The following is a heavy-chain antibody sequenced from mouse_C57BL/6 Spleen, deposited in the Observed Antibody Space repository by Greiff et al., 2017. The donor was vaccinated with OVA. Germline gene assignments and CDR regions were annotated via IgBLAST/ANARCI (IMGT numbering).Heavy chain of an antibody. CDR3: ARLMVGYYGLDY. V-gene: IGHV1-22*01. CDR1: CYTFTDYN. CDR2: INPNNGGT. J-gene: IGHJ4*01. D-gene: IGHD1-1*01. Sequence: VQLQQSGPELVKPGASVQMSCKASCYTFTDYNMHWVKQSHGKSLEWIGYINPNNGGTSYNQQFKGKATLTVNKSSSTAYMELRSLTSEESAVYYCARLMVGYYGLDYWGQGTSVTVPS.